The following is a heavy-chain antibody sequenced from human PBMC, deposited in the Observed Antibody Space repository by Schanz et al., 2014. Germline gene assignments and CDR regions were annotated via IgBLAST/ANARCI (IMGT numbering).Heavy chain of an antibody. D-gene: IGHD2-2*01. CDR3: SRQTDSCHDY. V-gene: IGHV3-73*01. CDR2: IRNKGDSYAT. CDR1: GFTFGDSH. J-gene: IGHJ4*02. Sequence: EVQLVESGGGLAQPGGSLKLSCIASGFTFGDSHMHWVRQASGKGLEWVGHIRNKGDSYATAYAASVKGRFSISRDDSKNTAYLQMNSLNTEDTAVYYCSRQTDSCHDYRGQGTLVTVSS.